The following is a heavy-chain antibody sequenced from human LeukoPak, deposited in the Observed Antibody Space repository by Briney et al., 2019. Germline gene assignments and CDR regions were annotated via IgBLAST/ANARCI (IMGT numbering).Heavy chain of an antibody. CDR2: IYYSGST. J-gene: IGHJ4*02. CDR1: GGSISSYY. Sequence: PSETLSLTCTVSGGSISSYYWSWIGQPPGKGLEWIGYIYYSGSTNYNPSLKSRVTISVDTSKNQFSLKLSSVTAADTAVYYCARGAAMAEFDYWGQGILVTVSS. CDR3: ARGAAMAEFDY. D-gene: IGHD5-18*01. V-gene: IGHV4-59*01.